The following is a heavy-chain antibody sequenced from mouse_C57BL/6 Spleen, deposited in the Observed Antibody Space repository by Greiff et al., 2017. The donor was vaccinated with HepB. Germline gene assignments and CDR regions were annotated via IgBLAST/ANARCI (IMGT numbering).Heavy chain of an antibody. CDR3: ARVRGAYYAMDY. V-gene: IGHV3-6*01. CDR1: GYSITSGYY. D-gene: IGHD1-1*01. J-gene: IGHJ4*01. CDR2: ISYDGSN. Sequence: VQLKESGPGLVKPSQSLSLTCSVTGYSITSGYYWNWIRQFPGNKLEWMGYISYDGSNNYNPSLKNRISITRDTSKNQFFLKLNSVTTEDTATYYCARVRGAYYAMDYWGQGTSVTVSS.